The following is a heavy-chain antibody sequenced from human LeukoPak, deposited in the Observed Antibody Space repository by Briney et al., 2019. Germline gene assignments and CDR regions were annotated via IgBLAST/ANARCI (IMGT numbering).Heavy chain of an antibody. J-gene: IGHJ4*02. CDR1: GGSISSGGYS. D-gene: IGHD6-19*01. V-gene: IGHV4-30-2*01. CDR2: IYHSGST. Sequence: SETLSLTCAVSGGSISSGGYSWSWIRQPPGKGLEWIGYIYHSGSTYYNPSLKSRVTISVDTSKNQFSLKLSSVTAADTAVYYCARERVVAGTLDYWGQGTLVTVSS. CDR3: ARERVVAGTLDY.